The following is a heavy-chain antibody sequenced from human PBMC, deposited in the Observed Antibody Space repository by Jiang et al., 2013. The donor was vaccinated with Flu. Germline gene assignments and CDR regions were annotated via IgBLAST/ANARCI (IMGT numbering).Heavy chain of an antibody. V-gene: IGHV4-59*08. CDR3: ARHSKPHYIAAPDSGGIVWYFDY. CDR2: IYYSGST. CDR1: GGSISSYY. Sequence: GSGLVKPSETLSLTCTVSGGSISSYYWSWIRQPPGKGLEWIGYIYYSGSTNYNPSLKSRVTISVDTSKNQFSLKLSSVTAADTAVYYCARHSKPHYIAAPDSGGIVWYFDYWGQGTLVTVSS. J-gene: IGHJ4*02. D-gene: IGHD6-13*01.